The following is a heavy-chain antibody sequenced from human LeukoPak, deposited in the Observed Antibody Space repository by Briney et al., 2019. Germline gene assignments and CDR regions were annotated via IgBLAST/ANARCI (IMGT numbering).Heavy chain of an antibody. V-gene: IGHV4-61*02. D-gene: IGHD3-3*01. CDR3: AGQGYDFWSGYRYYFDY. CDR1: GGSISSGSYY. J-gene: IGHJ4*02. CDR2: IYTSGST. Sequence: SQTLSLTCTVSGGSISSGSYYLSWIRQPAGKGLEWIGRIYTSGSTNYNPALKSRATISVDTSKNQFSLKLSSVTAADTAVYYCAGQGYDFWSGYRYYFDYWGQGTLVTVSS.